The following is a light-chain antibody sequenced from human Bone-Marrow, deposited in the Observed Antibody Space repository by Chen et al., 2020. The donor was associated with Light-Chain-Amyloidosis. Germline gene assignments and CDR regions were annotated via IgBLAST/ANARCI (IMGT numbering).Light chain of an antibody. CDR2: DVS. CDR1: RSDVGGYDY. Sequence: QSALTQPRSVSGSPGQSVAISCTGTRSDVGGYDYVSWYQQHPDKAPKFMIYDVSKRPSGVPDRFSGSKSGNTASLTISGLQAEDEADYYCCSYAGSYTWVFGGGTKLTVL. J-gene: IGLJ3*02. V-gene: IGLV2-11*01. CDR3: CSYAGSYTWV.